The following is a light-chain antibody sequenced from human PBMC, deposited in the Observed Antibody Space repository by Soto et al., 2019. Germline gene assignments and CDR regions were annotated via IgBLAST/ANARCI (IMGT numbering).Light chain of an antibody. J-gene: IGLJ1*01. CDR3: CSSGGSPTYV. V-gene: IGLV2-23*02. CDR2: EVN. CDR1: SSNVGSYKL. Sequence: SALTQPASVSGSPGQSITISCTGTSSNVGSYKLVSWYQQHPGKAPKLMIFEVNKRPSGVSNRFSGSKSGNTASLTISRLKVEDEADYYCCSSGGSPTYVFGTGTKVTVL.